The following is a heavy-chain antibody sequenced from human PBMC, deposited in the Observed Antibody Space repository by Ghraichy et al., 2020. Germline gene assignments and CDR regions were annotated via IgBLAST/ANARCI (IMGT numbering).Heavy chain of an antibody. J-gene: IGHJ6*02. CDR3: ARTRGGWSQNGMDV. CDR1: GGSISSSSYY. D-gene: IGHD6-19*01. Sequence: SETLSLTCTVSGGSISSSSYYWGWVRQPPGKGLEWIGSIYYSGSTYYNPSLKSRVTISVDTSKNQFSLKLSSVTAADTAVYYCARTRGGWSQNGMDVWGQGSPVTVSS. V-gene: IGHV4-39*01. CDR2: IYYSGST.